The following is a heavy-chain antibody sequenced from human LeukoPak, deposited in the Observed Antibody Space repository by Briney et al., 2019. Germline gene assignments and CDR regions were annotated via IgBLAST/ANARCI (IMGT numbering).Heavy chain of an antibody. D-gene: IGHD3/OR15-3a*01. CDR1: GGSFSGYY. V-gene: IGHV4-34*01. J-gene: IGHJ4*02. Sequence: SETLSLTCAVYGGSFSGYYWSWIRQPPGKGLEWIGEINHSGSTNYNPSLKSRVTISVDTSKNQFSLKLSSVTAADTAVYYCARGSCLDALAYLGQGSLLTVPP. CDR2: INHSGST. CDR3: ARGSCLDALAY.